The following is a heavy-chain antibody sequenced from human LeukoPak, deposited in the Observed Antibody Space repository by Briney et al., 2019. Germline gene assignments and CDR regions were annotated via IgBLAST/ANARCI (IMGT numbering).Heavy chain of an antibody. V-gene: IGHV1-18*01. CDR3: ARNPIAAAAGGYYYYYMDV. CDR1: GYTFTSYG. CDR2: ISAYNGNT. J-gene: IGHJ6*03. Sequence: VASVKVSCKASGYTFTSYGISWVRQAPGQGLEWMGWISAYNGNTNYAQKRQGRVTMTTDTSTSTAYMELRSLRSDDTAVYYCARNPIAAAAGGYYYYYMDVWGKGTTVTISS. D-gene: IGHD6-13*01.